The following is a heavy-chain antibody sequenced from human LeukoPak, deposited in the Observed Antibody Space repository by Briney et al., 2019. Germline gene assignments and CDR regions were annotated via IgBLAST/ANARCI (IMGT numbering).Heavy chain of an antibody. CDR1: GGTFSSYA. CDR3: AIGYDILTGYSIYYYNYYMDV. Sequence: GSSVKVSCKASGGTFSSYAISWVRQAPGQGLEWMGGIIPIFGTANYAQKFQGRVTITADESTSTAYMELSSLRSEDTAVYYCAIGYDILTGYSIYYYNYYMDVWGKGTTVTVSS. CDR2: IIPIFGTA. J-gene: IGHJ6*03. V-gene: IGHV1-69*01. D-gene: IGHD3-9*01.